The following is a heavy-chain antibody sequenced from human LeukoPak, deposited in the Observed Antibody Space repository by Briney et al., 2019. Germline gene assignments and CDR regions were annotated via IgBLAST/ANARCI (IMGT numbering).Heavy chain of an antibody. J-gene: IGHJ6*02. Sequence: LSLTCAVYGGSFSGYYWSRIRQPPGKGLEWVSVIYSGGSTYYADSVKGRFTISRDNSKNTLYLQMNSLRAEDTAVYYCARLPRSSSVDYYYYGMDVWGQGTTVTVSS. D-gene: IGHD6-6*01. CDR1: GGSFSGYY. V-gene: IGHV3-53*01. CDR3: ARLPRSSSVDYYYYGMDV. CDR2: IYSGGST.